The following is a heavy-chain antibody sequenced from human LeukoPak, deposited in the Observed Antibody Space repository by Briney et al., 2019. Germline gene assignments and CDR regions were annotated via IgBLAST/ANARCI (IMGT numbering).Heavy chain of an antibody. CDR3: ATRAARGPVGYYYYMDV. CDR2: VDPEDGET. J-gene: IGHJ6*03. Sequence: ASVKVSCKVSGYTFTDYYMHWVQHAPGKGLEWMGLVDPEDGETIYAEKFQGRVTITADTSTDTAYMELSSLRSEYTAVYYGATRAARGPVGYYYYMDVWGKGTTVTVSS. CDR1: GYTFTDYY. V-gene: IGHV1-69-2*01. D-gene: IGHD6-6*01.